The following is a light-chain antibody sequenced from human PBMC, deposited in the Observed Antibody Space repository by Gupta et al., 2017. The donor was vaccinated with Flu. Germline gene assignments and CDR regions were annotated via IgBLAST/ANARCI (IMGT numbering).Light chain of an antibody. V-gene: IGKV1-5*03. CDR1: QSISSW. Sequence: GDRVTITCRASQSISSWLAWYQQKPGKAPKLLIYKASSLESGVPSRFRGSGSGTEFTLTISSLQPDDFATYYCQQYNSYGYTFGQGTKLEIK. J-gene: IGKJ2*01. CDR3: QQYNSYGYT. CDR2: KAS.